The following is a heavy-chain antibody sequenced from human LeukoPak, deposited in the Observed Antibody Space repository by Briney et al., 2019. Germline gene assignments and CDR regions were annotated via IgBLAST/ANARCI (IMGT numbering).Heavy chain of an antibody. Sequence: GGSLRLSCAASGFTVSSNYMSWVRQAPGKGLEWVSVIYSGGSTYYADSVKGRFTISRDNSKNTLYLQMNSLRAEDTAVYYCAKDAANLLYYFDYWGQGALVTVSS. D-gene: IGHD2-15*01. J-gene: IGHJ4*02. CDR1: GFTVSSNY. V-gene: IGHV3-66*01. CDR3: AKDAANLLYYFDY. CDR2: IYSGGST.